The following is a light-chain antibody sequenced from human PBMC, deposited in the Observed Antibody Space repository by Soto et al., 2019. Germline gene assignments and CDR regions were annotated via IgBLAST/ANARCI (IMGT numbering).Light chain of an antibody. V-gene: IGKV1-39*01. CDR2: AAS. CDR3: QQSYSAPYT. J-gene: IGKJ2*01. CDR1: QSIASY. Sequence: DIQMTQSPSSLSASVGDRVTITCRASQSIASYLNWYQQKPGKAPKILIYAASTLESGVPSRFRGSTFGADSTLTINILQPEDFATYYCQQSYSAPYTFGQGTKLES.